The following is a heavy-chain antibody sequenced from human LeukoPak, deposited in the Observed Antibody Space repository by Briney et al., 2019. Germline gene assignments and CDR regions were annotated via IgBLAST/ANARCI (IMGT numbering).Heavy chain of an antibody. Sequence: GGSLRLSCAASGFTFSHHWMHWVRHVPGKGLVWVSRINSDGSSTTYADSVKGRFTISRDNARNTLYLQMNSLRAEDTAVHYCARATSYSNYGMDVWGQGTTVTVSS. CDR2: INSDGSST. D-gene: IGHD6-13*01. CDR3: ARATSYSNYGMDV. J-gene: IGHJ6*02. V-gene: IGHV3-74*01. CDR1: GFTFSHHW.